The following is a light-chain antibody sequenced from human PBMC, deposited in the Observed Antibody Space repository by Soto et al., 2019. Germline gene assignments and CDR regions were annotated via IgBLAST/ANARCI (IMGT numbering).Light chain of an antibody. J-gene: IGLJ2*01. CDR2: DVG. CDR1: SSDVAYYNY. Sequence: QSALTHPASVSGSPGQSITISCTGTSSDVAYYNYVSWYQQHPGKAPKLMIYDVGYRPSGVSNRFSGSKSGNTASLTISGLQAEDEADYYCSSYTTTNTVVFGGGTKLTVL. V-gene: IGLV2-14*01. CDR3: SSYTTTNTVV.